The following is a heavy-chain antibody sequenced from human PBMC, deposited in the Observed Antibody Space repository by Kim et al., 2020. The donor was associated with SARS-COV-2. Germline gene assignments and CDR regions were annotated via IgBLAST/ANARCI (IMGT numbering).Heavy chain of an antibody. CDR3: TTGTTY. CDR2: MNQDGSVK. J-gene: IGHJ4*02. Sequence: GGSLRLSCAASGFTFSNYWMNWVRQAPGKGLEWVANMNQDGSVKRYVDSVKGRFTISRDNAKNSLYLQMNTLGAEDTALYYCTTGTTYWGQGALVTVSS. V-gene: IGHV3-7*05. CDR1: GFTFSNYW.